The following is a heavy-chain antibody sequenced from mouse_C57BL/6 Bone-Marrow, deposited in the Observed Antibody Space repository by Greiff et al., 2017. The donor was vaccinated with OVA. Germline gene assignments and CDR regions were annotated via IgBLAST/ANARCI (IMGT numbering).Heavy chain of an antibody. CDR3: TRSYSNYGDVDY. CDR1: GYTFTDYE. V-gene: IGHV1-15*01. Sequence: VQLQQSGAELVRPGASVTLSCKASGYTFTDYEMHWVKQTPVHGLEWIGAIDPETGGTAYNQKFKGKAILTADKSSSTAYMELSSLTSEDSAVYCGTRSYSNYGDVDYWGQGTTLTVSA. D-gene: IGHD2-5*01. CDR2: IDPETGGT. J-gene: IGHJ2*01.